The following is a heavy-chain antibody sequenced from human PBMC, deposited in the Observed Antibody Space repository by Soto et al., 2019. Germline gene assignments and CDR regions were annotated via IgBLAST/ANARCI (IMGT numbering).Heavy chain of an antibody. CDR3: AHLAWKEMWPRAPVVN. J-gene: IGHJ4*02. D-gene: IGHD1-1*01. CDR2: IYRDNDQ. V-gene: IGHV2-5*02. Sequence: PTLVNPTQTLTLTCTFSGFSLSTSGVGVGWVRQPPGKALEWLALIYRDNDQRYSPSLKSRVTITRDTSKNQLVLTMTNMDPVDTATYYCAHLAWKEMWPRAPVVNWGQGTPVTVSS. CDR1: GFSLSTSGVG.